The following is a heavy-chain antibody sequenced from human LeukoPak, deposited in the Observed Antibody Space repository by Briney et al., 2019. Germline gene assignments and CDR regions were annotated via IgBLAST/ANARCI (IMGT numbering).Heavy chain of an antibody. Sequence: PSETLSLTCTVSGGSISSYYWSWIRQPPGKGLEGIGYIYYSGSTNYNPSLKSRVTISVDTSKNQFSLKLSSVTAADTAVYYCARRYGDYGRLDAFDIWGQGTMVTVSS. J-gene: IGHJ3*02. V-gene: IGHV4-59*01. D-gene: IGHD4-17*01. CDR3: ARRYGDYGRLDAFDI. CDR2: IYYSGST. CDR1: GGSISSYY.